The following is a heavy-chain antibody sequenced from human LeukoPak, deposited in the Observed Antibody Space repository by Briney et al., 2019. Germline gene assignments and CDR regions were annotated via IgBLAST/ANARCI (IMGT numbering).Heavy chain of an antibody. Sequence: SETLSLTCTVSGGSISSYYWSWIRQPPGKGLEWIGYIYYSGSTNYNPSPKSRVTISIDTSKNQFSLKLSSVTAADTAVYYCARGDDFWSGYPFDYWGQGTLVTVSS. CDR3: ARGDDFWSGYPFDY. V-gene: IGHV4-59*12. D-gene: IGHD3-3*01. CDR1: GGSISSYY. J-gene: IGHJ4*02. CDR2: IYYSGST.